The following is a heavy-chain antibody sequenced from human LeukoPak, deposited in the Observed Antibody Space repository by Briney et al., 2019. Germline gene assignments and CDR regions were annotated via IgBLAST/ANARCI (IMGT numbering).Heavy chain of an antibody. CDR2: ISGSGGST. D-gene: IGHD3-3*01. CDR1: GFTFSSYA. Sequence: GGSLRLSCAASGFTFSSYAMSGVRQAPGKGLEWVSAISGSGGSTYHADSVKGRFTISRDNSKNTLYLQMNSLRAEDTAVYYCAKSSGGITIFGVVTIFDYWGQGTLVTVSS. CDR3: AKSSGGITIFGVVTIFDY. J-gene: IGHJ4*02. V-gene: IGHV3-23*01.